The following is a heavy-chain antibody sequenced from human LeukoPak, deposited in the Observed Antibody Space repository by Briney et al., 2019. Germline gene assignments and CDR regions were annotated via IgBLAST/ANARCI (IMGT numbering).Heavy chain of an antibody. V-gene: IGHV3-23*01. D-gene: IGHD3-22*01. CDR2: ISGSGGST. CDR3: GYYDSSGYSDY. Sequence: GGSLRLSCAASGFTFSSHAMSWVRQAPGKGLEWVSAISGSGGSTYYADSVKGRFTISRDNSKNTLYLQMNSLRAEDTAVYYCGYYDSSGYSDYWGQGTLVTVSS. J-gene: IGHJ4*02. CDR1: GFTFSSHA.